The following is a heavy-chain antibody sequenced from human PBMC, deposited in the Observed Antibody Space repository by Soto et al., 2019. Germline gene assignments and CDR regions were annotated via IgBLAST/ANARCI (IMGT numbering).Heavy chain of an antibody. V-gene: IGHV3-30-3*01. CDR2: ISYDGSNK. J-gene: IGHJ6*02. CDR3: ARDRIYYYDSSGYYYYYYGMDV. Sequence: SLRLSCAASGFTFSSYAMHWVRQAPGKGLEWVAVISYDGSNKYYADSVKGRFTISRDNSKNTLYLQMNSLRAEDTAVYYCARDRIYYYDSSGYYYYYYGMDVWGQGTTVTVSS. D-gene: IGHD3-22*01. CDR1: GFTFSSYA.